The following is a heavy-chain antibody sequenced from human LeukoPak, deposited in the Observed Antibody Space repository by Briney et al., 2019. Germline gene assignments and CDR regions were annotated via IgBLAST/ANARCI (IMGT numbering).Heavy chain of an antibody. CDR3: AGDVGTSGWYTFDY. CDR2: TYYRSKWYN. V-gene: IGHV6-1*01. J-gene: IGHJ4*02. Sequence: SQTLSLTCAISGDSVSSNSGAWNWIRQSPSRGLEWLGRTYYRSKWYNDYAGSMKGRITISPDTSKNQFSLHLNSVTPEDTAVYYCAGDVGTSGWYTFDYWGQGTLVTVSS. D-gene: IGHD6-19*01. CDR1: GDSVSSNSGA.